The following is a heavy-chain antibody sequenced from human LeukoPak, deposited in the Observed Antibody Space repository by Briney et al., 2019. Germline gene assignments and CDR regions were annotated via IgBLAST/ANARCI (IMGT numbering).Heavy chain of an antibody. CDR1: GGSISSSSYY. V-gene: IGHV4-39*01. Sequence: SETLSLTCTVSGGSISSSSYYWGWIRQPPGKGLEWIGSIYYSGSTYYNPSLKSRVTISVDTSKNQFSLKLSSVTAADTAVYYCASVRDHYDFWSGYFDYWGQGTLVTVSS. J-gene: IGHJ4*02. CDR3: ASVRDHYDFWSGYFDY. CDR2: IYYSGST. D-gene: IGHD3-3*01.